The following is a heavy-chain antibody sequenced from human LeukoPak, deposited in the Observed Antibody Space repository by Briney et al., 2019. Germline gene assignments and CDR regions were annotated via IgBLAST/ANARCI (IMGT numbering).Heavy chain of an antibody. Sequence: GGSLRLSCAASGFTVSSNYMSGVPHAPGKGLGWGSVIYIGGSTYYADSVKGRFTISRDNSKNTLYLQMNSQRAEDTAVYYCAISFDYGDIFDYWGQGTLVTVSS. CDR3: AISFDYGDIFDY. V-gene: IGHV3-53*01. CDR1: GFTVSSNY. D-gene: IGHD4-17*01. J-gene: IGHJ4*02. CDR2: IYIGGST.